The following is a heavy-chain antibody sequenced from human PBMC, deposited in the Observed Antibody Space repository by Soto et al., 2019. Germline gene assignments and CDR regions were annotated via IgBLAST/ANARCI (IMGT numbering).Heavy chain of an antibody. D-gene: IGHD3-3*01. V-gene: IGHV4-61*01. CDR3: ARDFAYFDF. Sequence: PSETLSLTCTVSGGSFKSGSYSWSWIRQPPGKGLEWIGYVYHTGRTSYNPSLKSRVSISMDTSKNQFSLNLDSVTAADTAVYFCARDFAYFDFWGQGTRVTVSS. J-gene: IGHJ4*02. CDR2: VYHTGRT. CDR1: GGSFKSGSYS.